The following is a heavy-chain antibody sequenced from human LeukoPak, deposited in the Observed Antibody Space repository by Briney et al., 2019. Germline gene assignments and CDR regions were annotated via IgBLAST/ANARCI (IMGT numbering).Heavy chain of an antibody. CDR3: AKDHGTAVAGFYY. D-gene: IGHD6-19*01. CDR1: GFSLSTYG. Sequence: GGSLRLSCAASGFSLSTYGVSWVRQPPGEGLEWVSGITGTGGSTYYADSVRGRFTVSRDTSKNTLYLQMNSLRAEDTAIYYCAKDHGTAVAGFYYWGQGTLVTVSS. CDR2: ITGTGGST. V-gene: IGHV3-23*01. J-gene: IGHJ4*02.